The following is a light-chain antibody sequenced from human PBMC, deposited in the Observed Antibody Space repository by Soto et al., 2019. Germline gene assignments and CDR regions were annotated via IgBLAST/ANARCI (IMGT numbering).Light chain of an antibody. CDR1: SSDVGAYSL. Sequence: QSALTQPASVSGSPGQSITISCTGTSSDVGAYSLVSWYQQHPGEAPKLMIYDVTYRPSGVSNRFSGSKSGNTASLTISGLQAEDEADYYCSSYTTSDTVVIGGGTQLTVL. CDR2: DVT. CDR3: SSYTTSDTVV. V-gene: IGLV2-14*01. J-gene: IGLJ2*01.